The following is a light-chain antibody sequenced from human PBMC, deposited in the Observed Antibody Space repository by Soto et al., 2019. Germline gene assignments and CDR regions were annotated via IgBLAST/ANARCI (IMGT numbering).Light chain of an antibody. Sequence: QSVLTQPPSASGSPGQRVTISCSGSSSNIGSSSVNWYQQFPGTAPKLLIYNDNQWPSGVPDRFSGSRSGTSASLAISGLQSEDEADYYCAAWDVSLNGHYAFGNGTKLTVL. J-gene: IGLJ1*01. CDR3: AAWDVSLNGHYA. V-gene: IGLV1-44*01. CDR2: NDN. CDR1: SSNIGSSS.